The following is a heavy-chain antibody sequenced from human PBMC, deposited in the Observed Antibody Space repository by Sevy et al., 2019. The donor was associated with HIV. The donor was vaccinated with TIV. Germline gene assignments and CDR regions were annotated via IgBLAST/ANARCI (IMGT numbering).Heavy chain of an antibody. CDR1: GLTFSSHA. Sequence: GGSLRLSCAASGLTFSSHAMHWVRQAPGKGLEWVAVISSAGSNKYYADSVKGRFTISRDNPKNTLYLQMNSLRPEDTAVYYCTRDAGYRIGWSPSDYWGQGTLVTVSS. CDR2: ISSAGSNK. J-gene: IGHJ4*02. D-gene: IGHD6-19*01. CDR3: TRDAGYRIGWSPSDY. V-gene: IGHV3-30-3*01.